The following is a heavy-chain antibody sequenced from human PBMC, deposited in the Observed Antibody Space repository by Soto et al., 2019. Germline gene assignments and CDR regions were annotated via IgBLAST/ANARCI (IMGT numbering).Heavy chain of an antibody. CDR2: IYYSGST. Sequence: SETLSLTCTVSGGSISSYYWSWIRQPPGKGLEWIGYIYYSGSTNYNPSLKSRVTISVDTSKNQFSLKLSSETAADTAVYYCARHEKDTAMAFDYWGQGTLVTVS. D-gene: IGHD5-18*01. CDR3: ARHEKDTAMAFDY. J-gene: IGHJ4*02. V-gene: IGHV4-59*08. CDR1: GGSISSYY.